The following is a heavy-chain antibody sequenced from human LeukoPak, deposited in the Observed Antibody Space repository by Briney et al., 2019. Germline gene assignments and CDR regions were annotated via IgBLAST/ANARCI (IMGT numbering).Heavy chain of an antibody. CDR1: GFSFSNYP. J-gene: IGHJ4*02. CDR3: ASPPGRPNGD. V-gene: IGHV3-30*04. Sequence: SLRLSCAASGFSFSNYPMQWVRQAPGKGLEWVATISYDGSSRYSAASVKGRFTISRDNSKNTLSLQMNSLRVEDTAMYYCASPPGRPNGDWGQGTLVTVSS. CDR2: ISYDGSSR. D-gene: IGHD7-27*01.